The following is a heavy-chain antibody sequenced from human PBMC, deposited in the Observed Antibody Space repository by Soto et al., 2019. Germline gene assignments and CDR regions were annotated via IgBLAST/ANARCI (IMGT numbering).Heavy chain of an antibody. J-gene: IGHJ6*02. D-gene: IGHD4-4*01. CDR2: IYPGDSHI. CDR1: GYSFNSYW. V-gene: IGHV5-51*01. CDR3: AKDIDSNQPDGMDV. Sequence: GESLKISCQGSGYSFNSYWIAWVRQMPGTGLEWMGIIYPGDSHIRYSPSFQGQVTISVDKSTNTVYLQMNSLRAEDTALYYCAKDIDSNQPDGMDVWGQGTTVTVSS.